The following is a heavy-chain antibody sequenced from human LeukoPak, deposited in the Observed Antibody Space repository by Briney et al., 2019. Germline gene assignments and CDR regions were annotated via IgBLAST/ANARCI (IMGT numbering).Heavy chain of an antibody. Sequence: SETLSLTCTVSGYSISSGYYWGWIRQPPGKGLEWIGSIYHSGSTYYNPSLKSRVTISVDTSKNQFSLKLSSVTAADTAVYYCARCNSGSYYGGYDYWGQGTLVTVSS. CDR2: IYHSGST. CDR3: ARCNSGSYYGGYDY. D-gene: IGHD1-26*01. CDR1: GYSISSGYY. J-gene: IGHJ4*02. V-gene: IGHV4-38-2*02.